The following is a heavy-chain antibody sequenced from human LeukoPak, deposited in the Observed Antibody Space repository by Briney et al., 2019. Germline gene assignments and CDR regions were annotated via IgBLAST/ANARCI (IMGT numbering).Heavy chain of an antibody. CDR1: GGSISSYY. V-gene: IGHV4-59*01. J-gene: IGHJ6*02. D-gene: IGHD3-16*01. Sequence: SEALSLTCTVSGGSISSYYWSWIRQPPGKGLEWIGYIYYSGSTNYNPSLKSRVTISVDTSKNQFSLKLSSVTAADTAVYYCARGASYYYYGMDVWGQGTTVTVSS. CDR3: ARGASYYYYGMDV. CDR2: IYYSGST.